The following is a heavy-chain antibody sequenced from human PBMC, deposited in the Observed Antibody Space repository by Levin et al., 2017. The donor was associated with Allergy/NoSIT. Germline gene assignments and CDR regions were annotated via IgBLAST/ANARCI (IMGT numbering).Heavy chain of an antibody. D-gene: IGHD2-15*01. CDR2: IKQDGSEK. CDR1: GFTFNTYW. CDR3: ARDSSWGPGKICDP. J-gene: IGHJ5*02. V-gene: IGHV3-7*01. Sequence: GGSLRLSCAASGFTFNTYWMTWVRQAPGKGLEWVANIKQDGSEKYYVDSVKGRFTISRDNTKNSLYLQMDRLRGEDTAVYYCARDSSWGPGKICDPWGQGTLVTVSS.